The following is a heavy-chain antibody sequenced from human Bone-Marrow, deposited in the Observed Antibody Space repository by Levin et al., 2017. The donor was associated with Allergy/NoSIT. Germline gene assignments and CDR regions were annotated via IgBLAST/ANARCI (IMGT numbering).Heavy chain of an antibody. V-gene: IGHV3-23*01. CDR2: ISDSGGAT. J-gene: IGHJ3*02. CDR3: AKEPRSIAFDI. Sequence: GGSLRLSCAASAFTFSYYAMSWVRQAPGKGLEWVSSISDSGGATYYADSVRGRFTISRDNSKDTLYLQMNNLRAEDTAVYYCAKEPRSIAFDIWGQGTMVTVSS. D-gene: IGHD2/OR15-2a*01. CDR1: AFTFSYYA.